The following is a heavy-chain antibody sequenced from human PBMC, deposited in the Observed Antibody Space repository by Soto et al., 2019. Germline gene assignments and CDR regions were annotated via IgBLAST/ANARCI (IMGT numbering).Heavy chain of an antibody. V-gene: IGHV3-48*02. CDR1: GFTFSDYS. D-gene: IGHD3-22*01. J-gene: IGHJ5*02. CDR2: ISSSSSTI. Sequence: PGGSLRLSCAASGFTFSDYSMNWVRQAPGKGLEWVSYISSSSSTIYYADSVKGRFTISRDNAKNSLYLQMNSLRDEDTAVYCCARDYCDSSGRDKRWFDPWGQGTLVTVSS. CDR3: ARDYCDSSGRDKRWFDP.